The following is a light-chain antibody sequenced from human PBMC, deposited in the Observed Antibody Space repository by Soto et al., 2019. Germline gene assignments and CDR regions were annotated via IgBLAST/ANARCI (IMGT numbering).Light chain of an antibody. CDR3: QQYYRYPWT. V-gene: IGKV3-20*01. Sequence: EIVLTQSPGTLSLSPGDGATLSCRASQSVSSGYLAWYQQKPGQAPRLLIYGASRRAGGIPDRFSGSGSGTDFTLSISRLEPEDFAVYYCQQYYRYPWTFGQGTQVEIK. CDR1: QSVSSGY. CDR2: GAS. J-gene: IGKJ1*01.